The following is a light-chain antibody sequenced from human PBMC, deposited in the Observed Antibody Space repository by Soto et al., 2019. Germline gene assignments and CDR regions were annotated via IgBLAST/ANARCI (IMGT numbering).Light chain of an antibody. V-gene: IGKV3-11*01. Sequence: EIVLTQSPATLSLYPLERATLSCRASQGVSSYLAWYQQKPGQAPRLLVYDASNRATGSPDRFSGGGSGTDFTLTISRLEPEDFAVYYCQQYGYSPITFGQGTRLEIK. CDR3: QQYGYSPIT. CDR2: DAS. J-gene: IGKJ5*01. CDR1: QGVSSY.